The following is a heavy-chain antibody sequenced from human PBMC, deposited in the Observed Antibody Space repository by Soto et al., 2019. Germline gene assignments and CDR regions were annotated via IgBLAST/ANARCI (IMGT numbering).Heavy chain of an antibody. Sequence: PGGSLRLSCAASGFTLSRYWMHWVRQAPGKGLVWVSRINSDGSSTSYADSVKGRFTISRDNAKNTLYLQMNSLRAEDTAVYYCARVLRRDGYLDYWGQGTLVTVSS. V-gene: IGHV3-74*01. J-gene: IGHJ4*02. CDR3: ARVLRRDGYLDY. CDR2: INSDGSST. CDR1: GFTLSRYW.